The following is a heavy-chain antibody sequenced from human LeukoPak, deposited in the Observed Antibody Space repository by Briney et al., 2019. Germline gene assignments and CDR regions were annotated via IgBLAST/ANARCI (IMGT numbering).Heavy chain of an antibody. V-gene: IGHV5-51*01. CDR3: ARHRGGSYIDY. CDR1: GYRFTSYW. J-gene: IGHJ4*02. D-gene: IGHD1-26*01. CDR2: IYPGDSDT. Sequence: GGSLKISFKGSGYRFTSYWIGWVRPMPGKGVEWMGIIYPGDSDTRYSPSFQGQVTISAAKSISTAYLQWSSLKASDTAMYYCARHRGGSYIDYWAREPWSPSPQ.